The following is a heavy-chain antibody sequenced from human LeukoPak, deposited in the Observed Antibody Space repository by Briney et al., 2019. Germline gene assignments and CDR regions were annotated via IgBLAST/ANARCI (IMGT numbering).Heavy chain of an antibody. Sequence: ASVKVSCKASGGTFSSYAISWVRQAPGQGLEWMGGIIPIFGTANYAQKFQGRVTITTDESTSTAYMELSSLRSEDTAVYYCASGSGVPRYYYYYYMDVWGKGTTVTVSS. D-gene: IGHD7-27*01. V-gene: IGHV1-69*05. CDR2: IIPIFGTA. CDR1: GGTFSSYA. J-gene: IGHJ6*03. CDR3: ASGSGVPRYYYYYYMDV.